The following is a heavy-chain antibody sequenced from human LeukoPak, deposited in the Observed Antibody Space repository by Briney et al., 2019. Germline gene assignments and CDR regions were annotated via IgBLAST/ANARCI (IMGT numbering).Heavy chain of an antibody. CDR3: ARHNAGYNPHRYMDV. CDR2: IYYSGST. D-gene: IGHD5-24*01. V-gene: IGHV4-39*01. CDR1: GGSISSSSYY. Sequence: SETLSLTCTVSGGSISSSSYYWGWIRQPPGKGLEWIGSIYYSGSTYYNPSLKSRVTIFVDTSKNHFSLKLSSVTAADTAVYYCARHNAGYNPHRYMDVWGKGTTVTVSS. J-gene: IGHJ6*03.